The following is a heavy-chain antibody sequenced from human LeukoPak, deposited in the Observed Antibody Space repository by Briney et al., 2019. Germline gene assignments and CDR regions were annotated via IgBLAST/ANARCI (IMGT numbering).Heavy chain of an antibody. D-gene: IGHD2-2*01. V-gene: IGHV3-7*01. J-gene: IGHJ4*02. CDR2: IAANGNDK. CDR3: AKGPLRGTAAAIDY. CDR1: GFTFRKYW. Sequence: PGGSLRLSCAASGFTFRKYWMAWVRQAPGQGLEWVATIAANGNDKDYEDSVKGRFTISRDISTDTLWLQMDSLRTEDTAVYYCAKGPLRGTAAAIDYWVQGTLVTVSS.